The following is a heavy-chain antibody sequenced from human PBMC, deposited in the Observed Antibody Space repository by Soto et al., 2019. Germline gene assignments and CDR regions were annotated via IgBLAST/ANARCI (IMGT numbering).Heavy chain of an antibody. CDR2: ISYDGSNK. V-gene: IGHV3-30-3*01. CDR3: ARDSATVSYYYYYGMDV. J-gene: IGHJ6*02. Sequence: GGSLRLSCAASGFTFSGYAMHWVRQAPGKGLEWVAVISYDGSNKYYADSVKGRFTISRDNSKNTLYLQMNSLRAEDTAVYYCARDSATVSYYYYYGMDVWGQGTTVTVSS. CDR1: GFTFSGYA. D-gene: IGHD4-17*01.